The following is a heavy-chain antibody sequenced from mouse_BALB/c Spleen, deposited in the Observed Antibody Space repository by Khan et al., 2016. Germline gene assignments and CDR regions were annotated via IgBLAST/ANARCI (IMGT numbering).Heavy chain of an antibody. D-gene: IGHD1-2*01. J-gene: IGHJ2*01. CDR1: GFDFSRYW. V-gene: IGHV4-1*02. Sequence: EVQLVESGGGLVQPGGSLKLSCAASGFDFSRYWMSWVRQAPGKGLEWIGEINPDSSTINYTPSLKDKFIISSDNAKNTLYLQMSKVRSEDTALXYCARLHYYGYMNYWGQGTTLTVSS. CDR2: INPDSSTI. CDR3: ARLHYYGYMNY.